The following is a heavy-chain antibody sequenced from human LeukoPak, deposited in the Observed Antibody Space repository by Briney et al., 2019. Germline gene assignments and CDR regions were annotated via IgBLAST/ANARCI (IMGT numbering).Heavy chain of an antibody. D-gene: IGHD2-2*01. CDR2: ITRGGGST. V-gene: IGHV3-23*01. J-gene: IGHJ4*02. CDR3: AKDHPACRGTSCLLFDC. Sequence: PGGSLRLSCAASRFTFSSYAMSWVRQAPGKGLEWVSTITRGGGSTYYADSVKGRFTISRDNSKNTLHLQMNSLRAEDTAIYYCAKDHPACRGTSCLLFDCWGQGPLVTVSS. CDR1: RFTFSSYA.